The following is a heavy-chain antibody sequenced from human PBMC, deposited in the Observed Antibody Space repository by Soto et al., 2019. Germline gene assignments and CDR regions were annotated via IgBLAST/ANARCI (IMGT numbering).Heavy chain of an antibody. CDR2: SYPGDSDT. CDR3: ARLGPVSRIVVVNAFDI. D-gene: IGHD3-22*01. CDR1: GYSFSSYW. J-gene: IGHJ3*02. V-gene: IGHV5-51*01. Sequence: LGDSVKISCGACGYSFSSYWLNWVRQMPVKALEWMGISYPGDSDTRYSPSFQGQVTISADKSISPAYLQWRSLNASDTAMYYCARLGPVSRIVVVNAFDIWCQGTMVTVSS.